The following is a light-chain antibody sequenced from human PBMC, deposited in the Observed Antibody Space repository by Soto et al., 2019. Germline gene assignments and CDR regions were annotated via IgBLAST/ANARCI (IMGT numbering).Light chain of an antibody. V-gene: IGKV3-20*01. CDR1: QTISSSF. J-gene: IGKJ3*01. Sequence: EIVLTQSPGTLSLSPGERATLSCRASQTISSSFLAWYQQKPGQAPRLLIYHASRSAPGIPDRFSGSGSWTDFTLTISRLEPEDFAVYYCHQFGSSPLDTFGPGTKVEIK. CDR2: HAS. CDR3: HQFGSSPLDT.